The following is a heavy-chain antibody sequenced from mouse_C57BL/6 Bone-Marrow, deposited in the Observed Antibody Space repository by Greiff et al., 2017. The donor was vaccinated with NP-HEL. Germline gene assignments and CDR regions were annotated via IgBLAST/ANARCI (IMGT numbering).Heavy chain of an antibody. Sequence: EVMLVESGGGLVQPGGSLSLSCAASGFTFTDYYMSWVRQPPGKALEWLGFIRNKANGYTTEYSASVKGRFTISRDNSQSILYLQMNALRAEDSATYYCARYGAVVAGAMDYWGQGTSVTVSS. V-gene: IGHV7-3*01. CDR1: GFTFTDYY. J-gene: IGHJ4*01. CDR2: IRNKANGYTT. D-gene: IGHD1-1*01. CDR3: ARYGAVVAGAMDY.